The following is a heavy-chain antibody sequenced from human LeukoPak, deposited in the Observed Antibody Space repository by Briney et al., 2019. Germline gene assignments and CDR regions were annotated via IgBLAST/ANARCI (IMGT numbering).Heavy chain of an antibody. J-gene: IGHJ4*02. CDR2: INPNSGGT. CDR1: GYTFTGYY. D-gene: IGHD5-12*01. V-gene: IGHV1-2*02. Sequence: ASVKVSCKASGYTFTGYYMHWVRQAPGQGLEWMGWINPNSGGTNYAQKFQGRVTMTRDTSISTAYMELSRLRSDDTAVYYCARDAERVDIVATNDYWGQGTLVTVSS. CDR3: ARDAERVDIVATNDY.